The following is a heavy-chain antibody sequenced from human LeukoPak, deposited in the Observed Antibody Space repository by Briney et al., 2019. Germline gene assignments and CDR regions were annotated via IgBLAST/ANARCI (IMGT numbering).Heavy chain of an antibody. Sequence: SETLSLTCTVSGGSISSSSYYWGWLRQPPGKGLEWIGSIYYSGSTYYNPSLKSRVTISVDTSKNQFSLKLSSVPAADTAVYYCARHPPSRGYSYGYPPNYFDYWGQGTLVTVSS. D-gene: IGHD5-18*01. CDR1: GGSISSSSYY. V-gene: IGHV4-39*01. CDR3: ARHPPSRGYSYGYPPNYFDY. CDR2: IYYSGST. J-gene: IGHJ4*02.